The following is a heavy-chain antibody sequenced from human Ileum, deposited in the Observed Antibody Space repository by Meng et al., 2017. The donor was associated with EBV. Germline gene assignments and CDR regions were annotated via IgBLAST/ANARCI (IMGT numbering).Heavy chain of an antibody. J-gene: IGHJ4*02. V-gene: IGHV4-30-4*01. D-gene: IGHD6-13*01. CDR1: VSSISSGAYH. CDR2: HSGSP. CDR3: AIYAEGAGGKGY. Sequence: VQPQGSGPGLGKPELSLTLTCAVSVSSISSGAYHWSWIRQPPGKGREGTGHSGSPSYNPSLRIRLTISVVPSKNQFSLRLDSATAADTAVYYCAIYAEGAGGKGYWGQGTLVTVSS.